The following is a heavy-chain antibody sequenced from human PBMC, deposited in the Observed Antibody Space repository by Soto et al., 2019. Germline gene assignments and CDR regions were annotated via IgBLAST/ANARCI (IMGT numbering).Heavy chain of an antibody. CDR1: GGSISSYY. CDR3: ASTYDDFRIGVYYGMDV. D-gene: IGHD3-3*01. J-gene: IGHJ6*02. V-gene: IGHV4-59*01. CDR2: IYNSGST. Sequence: QVQLQESVPGLVKPSETLSLTCTVSGGSISSYYWSWIRQPPGKGLEWIGYIYNSGSTNYNPSLKNRVTISVDASKNQFSRKLSSVTAAHTAVYYCASTYDDFRIGVYYGMDVWGQGTTVPVSS.